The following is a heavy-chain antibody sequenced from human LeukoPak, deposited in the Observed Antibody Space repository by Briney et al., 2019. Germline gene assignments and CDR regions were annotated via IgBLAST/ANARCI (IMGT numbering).Heavy chain of an antibody. Sequence: ASVKVSCTASGYTFTSYGISWVRQAPGQGLEWMGWISAYNGNTNYTQKLQGIVTMTTDTSTRTAYMELRSLRSDDTAVYYCARDGWRLMVYAESTYDYWGQGTLVTVSS. J-gene: IGHJ4*02. V-gene: IGHV1-18*01. CDR3: ARDGWRLMVYAESTYDY. CDR1: GYTFTSYG. D-gene: IGHD2-8*01. CDR2: ISAYNGNT.